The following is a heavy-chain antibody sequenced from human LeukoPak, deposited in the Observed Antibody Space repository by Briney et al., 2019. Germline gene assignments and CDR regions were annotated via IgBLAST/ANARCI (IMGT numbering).Heavy chain of an antibody. J-gene: IGHJ4*02. V-gene: IGHV3-74*01. Sequence: GESLKISCAASGFTFSSYWMHWVRQAPGKGLVWVSRLNSDGSSTNYADSVKGRFTISRDNAKNTLYLQMNSLRDEDTAVFYCARSRYDYIWGIDYWGQGTLVTISS. CDR3: ARSRYDYIWGIDY. D-gene: IGHD3-16*01. CDR2: LNSDGSST. CDR1: GFTFSSYW.